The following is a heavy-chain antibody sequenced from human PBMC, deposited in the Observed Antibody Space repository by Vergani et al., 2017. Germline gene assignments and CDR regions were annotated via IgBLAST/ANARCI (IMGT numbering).Heavy chain of an antibody. Sequence: QVQLQESGPGLVKPSQTLSLTCTVSGGSISSGSYYWSWIRLPAGKGLEWIGRIYTSGSTNYNPSLKSRVTISVDTSTNQFSLKLSSVTAADTAVYYCARGGSYYTRYYYYYGMDVWGQGTTVTVSS. CDR1: GGSISSGSYY. D-gene: IGHD3-10*01. CDR2: IYTSGST. J-gene: IGHJ6*02. V-gene: IGHV4-61*02. CDR3: ARGGSYYTRYYYYYGMDV.